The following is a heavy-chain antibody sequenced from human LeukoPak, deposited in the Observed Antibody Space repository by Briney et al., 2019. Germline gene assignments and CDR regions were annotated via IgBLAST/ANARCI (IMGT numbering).Heavy chain of an antibody. CDR3: AKAMRGSALVFDY. CDR1: GFTLSNYA. Sequence: GGSLRLSCAASGFTLSNYAMSSLRHAPSKGLEWVSTSTGSGCSTYYADSVKGRFTISRDNAKNTLYLQMNSLGAEDTAVFYCAKAMRGSALVFDYWGQGTLVTVSS. J-gene: IGHJ4*02. V-gene: IGHV3-23*01. D-gene: IGHD3-10*01. CDR2: STGSGCST.